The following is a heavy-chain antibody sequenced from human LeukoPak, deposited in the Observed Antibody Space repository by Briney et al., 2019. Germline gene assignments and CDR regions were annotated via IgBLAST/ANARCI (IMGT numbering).Heavy chain of an antibody. CDR1: GFTFTNDF. CDR2: MRVDGTDI. J-gene: IGHJ4*02. Sequence: GGSLRLSCAASGFTFTNDFMTWVRQAPGKGLEWVANMRVDGTDIHYVDSVKGRFTISSDNARNSLYLQMNTLRAEDTAVYYCARGRGWTYDSWGRGTLVTISS. D-gene: IGHD3/OR15-3a*01. V-gene: IGHV3-7*04. CDR3: ARGRGWTYDS.